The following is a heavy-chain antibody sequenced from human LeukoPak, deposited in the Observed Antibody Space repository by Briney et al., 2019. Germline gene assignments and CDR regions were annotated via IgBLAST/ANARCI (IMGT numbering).Heavy chain of an antibody. CDR3: ARNNIAIEGGLNWFDP. D-gene: IGHD2/OR15-2a*01. CDR2: IYPGDSDT. CDR1: GYSFTSYW. Sequence: GESLKISCKGSGYSFTSYWIGWVRQMPGKGLEWMGIIYPGDSDTRYSPSFQGQVTISADKSISTAYLQWSSLKASDTAMYYCARNNIAIEGGLNWFDPWGQGTLVTVSS. V-gene: IGHV5-51*01. J-gene: IGHJ5*02.